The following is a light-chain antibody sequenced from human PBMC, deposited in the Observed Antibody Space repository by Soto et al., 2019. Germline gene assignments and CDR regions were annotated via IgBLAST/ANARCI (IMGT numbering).Light chain of an antibody. CDR3: QHSYITPRYT. CDR1: QSISSH. V-gene: IGKV1-39*01. J-gene: IGKJ2*01. CDR2: ASY. Sequence: DIQITQSPSSLSASVGDRVTITCRASQSISSHLNWYQHKPGRPPGLLIFASYILEGGVPSRFSGSGSDTYFTLTIDSLQPEDVATYYCQHSYITPRYTFGQGTKVEI.